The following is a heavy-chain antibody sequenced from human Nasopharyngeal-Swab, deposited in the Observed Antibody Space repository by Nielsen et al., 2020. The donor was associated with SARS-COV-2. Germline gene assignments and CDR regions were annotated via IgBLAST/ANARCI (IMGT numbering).Heavy chain of an antibody. Sequence: ETLSLTGTALGGSISSYYWSWIRQPPGKGLEWIGYIYYSGSTNYNPSLKSRVTISVDTSKNQFCLQLSSVTAADTAVYYCARAGVGGAFDTWGQGTMVTVSS. CDR3: ARAGVGGAFDT. J-gene: IGHJ3*02. D-gene: IGHD3-16*01. V-gene: IGHV4-59*01. CDR1: GGSISSYY. CDR2: IYYSGST.